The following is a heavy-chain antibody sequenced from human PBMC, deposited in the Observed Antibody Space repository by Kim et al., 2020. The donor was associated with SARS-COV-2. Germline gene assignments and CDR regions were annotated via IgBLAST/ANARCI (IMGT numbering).Heavy chain of an antibody. Sequence: SLKSRVTISVDTSKNQFSLKLSSVTAADTAVYYCARHEMSIAGGIYYFDYWGQGTLVTVSS. CDR3: ARHEMSIAGGIYYFDY. V-gene: IGHV4-39*01. D-gene: IGHD6-6*01. J-gene: IGHJ4*02.